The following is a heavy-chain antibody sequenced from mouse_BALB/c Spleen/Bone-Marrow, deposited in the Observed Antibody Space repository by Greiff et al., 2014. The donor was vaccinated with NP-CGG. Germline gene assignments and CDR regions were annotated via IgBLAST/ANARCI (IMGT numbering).Heavy chain of an antibody. CDR2: ISYSGIT. D-gene: IGHD2-10*02. J-gene: IGHJ4*01. V-gene: IGHV3-8*02. Sequence: EVQLQQSGPSLVKPSQTLSLTCSVTGDSITSGYWNWIRKFPGNKLEYMGYISYSGITYYNPSLKSRISITRDTSKNQYYLQLSSVTTEDTATYFCARLEEGYGNYEGYYYALDYWGQGTSVTVSS. CDR1: GDSITSGY. CDR3: ARLEEGYGNYEGYYYALDY.